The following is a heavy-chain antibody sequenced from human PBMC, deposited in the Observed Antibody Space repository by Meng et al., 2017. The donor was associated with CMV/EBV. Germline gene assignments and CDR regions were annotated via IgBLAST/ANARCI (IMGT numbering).Heavy chain of an antibody. CDR3: ARDLRGVIDY. V-gene: IGHV4-39*07. CDR1: GGSISSSSYY. D-gene: IGHD3-10*01. CDR2: IYYSGST. Sequence: GSLRLSCTVSGGSISSSSYYWGWIRQPPGRGLEWIGSIYYSGSTYYNPSLQSRVTISVDTSKNQFSLKLRSVTAADTAVYYCARDLRGVIDYWGQGTLVTVSS. J-gene: IGHJ4*02.